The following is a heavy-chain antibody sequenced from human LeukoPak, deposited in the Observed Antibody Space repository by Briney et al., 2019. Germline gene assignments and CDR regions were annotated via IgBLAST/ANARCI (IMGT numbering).Heavy chain of an antibody. CDR2: IYYSGST. V-gene: IGHV4-59*12. D-gene: IGHD3-16*01. Sequence: PSETLSLTCTVSGGSISSYYWSWIRQPPGKGLEWIGYIYYSGSTNYNPSLKSRVTMSVDTSKNQFSLKLSSVTAADTAVYYCARERFGVTDYWGQGTLVTVSS. CDR3: ARERFGVTDY. J-gene: IGHJ4*02. CDR1: GGSISSYY.